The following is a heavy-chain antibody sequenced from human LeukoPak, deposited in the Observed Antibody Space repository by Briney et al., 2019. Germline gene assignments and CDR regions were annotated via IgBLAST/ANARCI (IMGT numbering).Heavy chain of an antibody. J-gene: IGHJ4*02. D-gene: IGHD3-16*02. CDR3: ARLDPYDYVWGSYRSPPDY. V-gene: IGHV1-18*01. CDR2: ISAYNGNT. Sequence: ASVKVSCKASGYTFTSYGISWVRQAPGQGLEWMGWISAYNGNTNYAQKLQGRVTMTTDTSTSTAYMELRSPRSDDTAVYYCARLDPYDYVWGSYRSPPDYWGQGTLVTVSS. CDR1: GYTFTSYG.